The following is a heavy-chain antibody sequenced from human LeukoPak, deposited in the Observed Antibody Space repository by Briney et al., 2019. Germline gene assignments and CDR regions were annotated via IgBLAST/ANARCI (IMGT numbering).Heavy chain of an antibody. J-gene: IGHJ4*02. D-gene: IGHD4-23*01. Sequence: ASVKVSCKASGYTFTSYGISWVRQAPGQGLEWMGWISAYNGNTNYAQKLQGRVTMTTDTSTSTAYMELRSLRSDDTAVYYCARDWLAETTVVTPYNYWGQGTLVTASS. V-gene: IGHV1-18*01. CDR1: GYTFTSYG. CDR2: ISAYNGNT. CDR3: ARDWLAETTVVTPYNY.